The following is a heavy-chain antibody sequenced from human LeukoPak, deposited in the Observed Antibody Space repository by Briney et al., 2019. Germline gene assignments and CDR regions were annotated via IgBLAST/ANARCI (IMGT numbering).Heavy chain of an antibody. Sequence: SETLSFTCTVSGGSISSYYWSWIRQPPGKGLEWIGYIYYSGSTNYNPSLKSRVTISVDTSKNQFSLKLSSVTAADTAVYYCAGSNFGYSGYAPNNWGQGTLVTVSS. V-gene: IGHV4-59*08. D-gene: IGHD5-12*01. CDR2: IYYSGST. J-gene: IGHJ4*02. CDR1: GGSISSYY. CDR3: AGSNFGYSGYAPNN.